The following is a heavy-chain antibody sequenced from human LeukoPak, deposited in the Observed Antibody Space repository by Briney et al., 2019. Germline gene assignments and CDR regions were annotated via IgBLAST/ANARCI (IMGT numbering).Heavy chain of an antibody. J-gene: IGHJ4*02. D-gene: IGHD6-13*01. V-gene: IGHV4-59*01. Sequence: ETLSLTCIVSGDSISSYYWSWIRQPPGKGLEWIGCIYYSGSTNYNPSLKSRVTISVDTSKNQFSLKLSSVTAADTAVYYCARDSGIAAAGTGNFDYWGQGTLVTVSS. CDR3: ARDSGIAAAGTGNFDY. CDR2: IYYSGST. CDR1: GDSISSYY.